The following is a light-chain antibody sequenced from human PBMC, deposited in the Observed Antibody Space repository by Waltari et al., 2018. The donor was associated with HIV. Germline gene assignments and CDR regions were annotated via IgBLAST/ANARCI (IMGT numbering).Light chain of an antibody. Sequence: DIVLTQSPDSLAVSLGEGATINCKASQSVLYNSNSKNYLSWYQQRPGQPPKLLIYWASTRESGVPDRFSGSASGTDFTLTISGLQAEDVAVYYCHQYYTTPWAFGQGTKVEIK. V-gene: IGKV4-1*01. CDR3: HQYYTTPWA. CDR1: QSVLYNSNSKNY. CDR2: WAS. J-gene: IGKJ1*01.